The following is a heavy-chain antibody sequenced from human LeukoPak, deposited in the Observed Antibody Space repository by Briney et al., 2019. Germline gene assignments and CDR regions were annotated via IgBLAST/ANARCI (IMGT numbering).Heavy chain of an antibody. CDR3: ARHFGT. V-gene: IGHV4-39*01. J-gene: IGHJ4*02. D-gene: IGHD3/OR15-3a*01. CDR2: IYYSGSI. Sequence: PGGSLRLSCAASGFTFSNAWMNWVRQAPGKGLEWIGSIYYSGSIYYNPSLKSRVTISVDTSKNQFSLKLRSVTAADTAVYYCARHFGTWGQGTLVTVSS. CDR1: GFTFSNAW.